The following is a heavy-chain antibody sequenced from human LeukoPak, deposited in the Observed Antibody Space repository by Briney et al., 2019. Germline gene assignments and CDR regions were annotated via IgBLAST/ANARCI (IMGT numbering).Heavy chain of an antibody. D-gene: IGHD5-18*01. CDR1: GYSISSGYY. J-gene: IGHJ6*03. CDR3: ARDPGYSYGGPHDYMDV. CDR2: IYHSGST. Sequence: SETLSLTCAVSGYSISSGYYWGWIRQPPGKGLEWIGSIYHSGSTYYNPSLKSRVTISVDTSKNQFSLKLSSVTAADTAVYYCARDPGYSYGGPHDYMDVWGKGTTVTVSS. V-gene: IGHV4-38-2*02.